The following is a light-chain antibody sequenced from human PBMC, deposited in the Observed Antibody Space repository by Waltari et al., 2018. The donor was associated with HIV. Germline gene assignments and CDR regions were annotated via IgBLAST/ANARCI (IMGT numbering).Light chain of an antibody. J-gene: IGLJ2*01. CDR1: ALPKKY. Sequence: SYELTQPPSVSVSPGQTARITCSGDALPKKYAYWYQQKPGQAPEVVIYNDRERPSGIPERFSGSSAGTTVTLTIRGVQAEDEADYYCQSADSSGTYPVVFGGGTKLTVL. CDR2: NDR. V-gene: IGLV3-25*03. CDR3: QSADSSGTYPVV.